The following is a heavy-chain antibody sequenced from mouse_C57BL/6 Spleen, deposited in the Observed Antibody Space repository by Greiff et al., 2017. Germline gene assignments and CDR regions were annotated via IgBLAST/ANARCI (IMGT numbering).Heavy chain of an antibody. CDR1: GYTFTSYW. CDR3: ARADVDAFAY. V-gene: IGHV1-72*01. D-gene: IGHD2-3*01. Sequence: QVQLQQPGAELVKPGASVKLSCKASGYTFTSYWMHWVKQRPGRGLEWIGRIDPYSGGTKYNEKFKGKATLTVDKSSSTAYMQLSSLTAEDSAVYCCARADVDAFAYWGQGTLVTVSA. J-gene: IGHJ3*01. CDR2: IDPYSGGT.